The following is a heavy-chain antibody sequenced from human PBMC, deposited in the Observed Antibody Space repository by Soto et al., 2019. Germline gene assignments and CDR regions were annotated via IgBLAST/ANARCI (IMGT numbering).Heavy chain of an antibody. Sequence: SETLSLTCAVYGGSFSGDDGSWIRQPPGKGREWIGEINHSGSTNYNPSLKSRVTISVDTSKNQFSLKLSSVTAADTAVYYCARVRISSWSYYYYGMDVWGQGTTVT. D-gene: IGHD6-13*01. CDR1: GGSFSGDD. CDR2: INHSGST. V-gene: IGHV4-34*01. CDR3: ARVRISSWSYYYYGMDV. J-gene: IGHJ6*02.